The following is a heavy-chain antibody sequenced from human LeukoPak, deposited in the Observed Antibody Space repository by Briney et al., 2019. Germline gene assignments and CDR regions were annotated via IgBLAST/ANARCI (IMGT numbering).Heavy chain of an antibody. CDR3: ATPRGSGSYLAFDY. D-gene: IGHD1-26*01. CDR2: ISGGGYTT. CDR1: EFTFSSYA. J-gene: IGHJ4*02. V-gene: IGHV3-23*01. Sequence: GGSLRLSCAASEFTFSSYAMSWVRQAPGKGLEWVSLISGGGYTTYYADFVKGRFTISRDNAKNTLYLQMNSLRAEDTAVYYCATPRGSGSYLAFDYWGQGTLVTVSS.